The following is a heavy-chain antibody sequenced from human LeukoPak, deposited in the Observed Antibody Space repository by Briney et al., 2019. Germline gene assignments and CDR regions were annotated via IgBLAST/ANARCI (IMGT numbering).Heavy chain of an antibody. D-gene: IGHD3-10*01. J-gene: IGHJ6*02. CDR3: ARDRVRGVPEYYYYGMDV. CDR1: GGTFSSYA. V-gene: IGHV1-69*04. CDR2: IIPILGIA. Sequence: ASVKVSCKAPGGTFSSYAISWVRQAPGQGLEWMGRIIPILGIANYAQKFQGRVTITADKSTSTAYMELSSLRSEDTAVYYCARDRVRGVPEYYYYGMDVWGQGTTVTVSS.